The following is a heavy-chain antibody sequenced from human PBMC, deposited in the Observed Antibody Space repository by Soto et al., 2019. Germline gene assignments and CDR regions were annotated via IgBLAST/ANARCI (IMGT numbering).Heavy chain of an antibody. CDR1: GGTFSSYA. CDR2: IIPIFGTA. Sequence: SVKVSCKASGGTFSSYAISWVRQAPGQGLEWMGGIIPIFGTANYAQKFQGRVTITADESTSTAYMELSSLRSEDTAVYYCARNYYDSSGYYSGFDYWGQGTLVTVSS. CDR3: ARNYYDSSGYYSGFDY. J-gene: IGHJ4*02. D-gene: IGHD3-22*01. V-gene: IGHV1-69*13.